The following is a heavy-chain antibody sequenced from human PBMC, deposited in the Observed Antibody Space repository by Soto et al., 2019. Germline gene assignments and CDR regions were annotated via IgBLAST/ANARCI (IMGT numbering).Heavy chain of an antibody. D-gene: IGHD3-16*01. Sequence: GESLKISCKGSGYSFTSYWIGWVRQMPGKGLEWMGIIYPGDSDTRYSPSFQGQVTINPDTSKNQFSLQLNSVTPEDTAVYYCARGGYYYGMDVWGRGTTVTVSS. CDR3: ARGGYYYGMDV. J-gene: IGHJ6*02. CDR2: IYPGDSDT. V-gene: IGHV5-51*01. CDR1: GYSFTSYW.